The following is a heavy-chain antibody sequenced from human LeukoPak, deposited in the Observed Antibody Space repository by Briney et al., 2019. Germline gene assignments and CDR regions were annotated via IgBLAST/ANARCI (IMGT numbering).Heavy chain of an antibody. CDR2: IYYSGTPT. V-gene: IGHV4-59*01. J-gene: IGHJ4*02. CDR1: GDSISSYY. Sequence: PETLSLTCTVSGDSISSYYWAWIRQPPGKGLEWIGYIYYSGTPTSYNPSLKSRVTISIDTSRNQFSLKLSSVTAADTAVYYCARDSRGGGPDFDYWGQGTLVTVSS. CDR3: ARDSRGGGPDFDY. D-gene: IGHD3-16*01.